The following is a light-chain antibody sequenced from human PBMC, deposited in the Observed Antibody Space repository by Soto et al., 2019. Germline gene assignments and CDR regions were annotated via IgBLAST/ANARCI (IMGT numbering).Light chain of an antibody. CDR3: QQYNNCPPT. Sequence: EIVVAQPRATLAGSPGKRATVSCRASQSVSSNLAWYQQKPGQAPRPLIYGPSTRATGIPARFSGRGSGTEFTLTISSLQSEDFAVYYCQQYNNCPPTFGKGTRLEIK. V-gene: IGKV3-15*01. CDR1: QSVSSN. CDR2: GPS. J-gene: IGKJ5*01.